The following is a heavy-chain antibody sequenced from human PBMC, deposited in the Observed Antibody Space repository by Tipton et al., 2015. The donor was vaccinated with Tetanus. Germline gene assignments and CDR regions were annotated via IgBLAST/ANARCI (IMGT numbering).Heavy chain of an antibody. CDR3: VKFEYRTSFAS. CDR2: INHRGST. Sequence: TLSLTCAVYGGSFSGYYWSWIRQPPGKGLEWIGEINHRGSTNYNPSLKTRITLSVDTSKNQFSLKLTSVTAGDTAVYFCVKFEYRTSFASWGQGALVTVSS. J-gene: IGHJ4*02. CDR1: GGSFSGYY. V-gene: IGHV4-34*09. D-gene: IGHD6-6*01.